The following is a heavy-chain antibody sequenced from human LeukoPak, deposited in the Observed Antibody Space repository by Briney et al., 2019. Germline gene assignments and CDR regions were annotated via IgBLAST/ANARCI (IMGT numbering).Heavy chain of an antibody. V-gene: IGHV3-23*01. CDR2: ISGSGGST. Sequence: PGGSLRLSCAASGFTFSSYAMSWVRQAPGKGLEWVSAISGSGGSTYYADSVKGRFTISRDNSKNTLYLQMNSLRAEDTAVDYCAKDDSIWFGESLDYWGQGTLVTVSS. CDR3: AKDDSIWFGESLDY. D-gene: IGHD3-10*01. J-gene: IGHJ4*02. CDR1: GFTFSSYA.